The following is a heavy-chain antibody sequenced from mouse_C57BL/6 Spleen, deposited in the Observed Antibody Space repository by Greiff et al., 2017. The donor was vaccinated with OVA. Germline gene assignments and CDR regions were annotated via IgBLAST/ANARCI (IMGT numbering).Heavy chain of an antibody. D-gene: IGHD1-1*01. CDR2: IHPNSGST. CDR1: GYTFTSYW. Sequence: QVQLQQPGAELVKPGASVKLSCKASGYTFTSYWMHWVKQRPGQGLEWIGMIHPNSGSTNYNEKFKSKATLTVDKSSSTAYMQLSSLTSEDSAVYYCARYGSSYAAMDYWGQGTSVTVSS. V-gene: IGHV1-64*01. J-gene: IGHJ4*01. CDR3: ARYGSSYAAMDY.